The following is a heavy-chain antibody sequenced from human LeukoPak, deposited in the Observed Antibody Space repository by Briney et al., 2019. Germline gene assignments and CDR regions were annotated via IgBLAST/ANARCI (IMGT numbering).Heavy chain of an antibody. Sequence: GESLKISCNGSGYSFTSYWIGRVRQMPGKGLEWMGIIHPADSDTRFSPSFLGQVTISADKSINTAYLQWSRLKASDTAIYYCARMDDYGDYGIYWGQGTLVTVSS. CDR3: ARMDDYGDYGIY. CDR1: GYSFTSYW. J-gene: IGHJ4*02. D-gene: IGHD4-17*01. V-gene: IGHV5-51*01. CDR2: IHPADSDT.